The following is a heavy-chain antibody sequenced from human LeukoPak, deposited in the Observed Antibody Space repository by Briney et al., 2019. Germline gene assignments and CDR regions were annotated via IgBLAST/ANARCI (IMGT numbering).Heavy chain of an antibody. Sequence: SETLSLTCTVSGGSISSYYWSWIRQPPGKGLEWIGYIYTSGSTNYNPSLKCRVTISVDTSKHQFSLKLSSVTAADTAVYYCARPKWELLGALDYWGQGTLVTVSS. CDR2: IYTSGST. V-gene: IGHV4-4*09. J-gene: IGHJ4*02. D-gene: IGHD1-26*01. CDR3: ARPKWELLGALDY. CDR1: GGSISSYY.